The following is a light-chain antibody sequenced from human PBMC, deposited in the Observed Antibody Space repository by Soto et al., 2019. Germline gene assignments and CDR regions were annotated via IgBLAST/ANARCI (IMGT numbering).Light chain of an antibody. CDR3: QSYDSSLSGPVV. J-gene: IGLJ2*01. CDR2: GNI. CDR1: SSNIGADHD. V-gene: IGLV1-40*01. Sequence: QSVLTQPPSVSGAPGQRVTISCTGSSSNIGADHDVHWYQQLPGTAPKLLIYGNINRPSGVPDRFSGSKSGTSASLAITGLQAEYEADYYCQSYDSSLSGPVVFGGGTKLTVL.